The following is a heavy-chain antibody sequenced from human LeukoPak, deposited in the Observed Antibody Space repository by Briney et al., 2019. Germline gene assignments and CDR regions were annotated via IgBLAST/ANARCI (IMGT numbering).Heavy chain of an antibody. D-gene: IGHD2-15*01. J-gene: IGHJ2*01. V-gene: IGHV4-61*01. CDR1: GGSVSSGSYY. CDR3: ARRSGVVVAATRSWYFDL. Sequence: SETLSLTCTVSGGSVSSGSYYWSWIRQPPGKGLEWIGYIYYSGSTNYNPSLKSRVTISVDTSKNQFSLKLSSVTAADTAVYYCARRSGVVVAATRSWYFDLWGRGTLVTVSS. CDR2: IYYSGST.